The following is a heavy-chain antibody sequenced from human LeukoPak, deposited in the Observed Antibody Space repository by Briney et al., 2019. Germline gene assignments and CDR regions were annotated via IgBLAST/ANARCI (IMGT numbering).Heavy chain of an antibody. D-gene: IGHD3-10*01. CDR1: GGSFSGYY. J-gene: IGHJ5*02. CDR3: ARGVTYYYGSGSYRGYNWFDP. Sequence: SETLSLTCAVYGGSFSGYYWSWIRQPPGKGLEWIGEINHSGSTNYNPSLKSRVTISVDTSKNQSSLKLSSVTAADTAVYYCARGVTYYYGSGSYRGYNWFDPWGQGTLVTVSS. CDR2: INHSGST. V-gene: IGHV4-34*01.